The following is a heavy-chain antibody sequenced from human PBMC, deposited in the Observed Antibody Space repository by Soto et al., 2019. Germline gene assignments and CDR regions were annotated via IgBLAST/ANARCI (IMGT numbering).Heavy chain of an antibody. CDR2: VYYTGNTST. V-gene: IGHV4-59*01. Sequence: SETLSLTCSVSGASINNYYWSWIRQPPGKGLGWIGYVYYTGNTSTKYNPSLQSRVAMSVDSSKNQFSLKLTSMTAADTAIYYCAKYRRTDAGEYRLDFWGPGTLVTVSS. CDR3: AKYRRTDAGEYRLDF. CDR1: GASINNYY. D-gene: IGHD5-12*01. J-gene: IGHJ4*02.